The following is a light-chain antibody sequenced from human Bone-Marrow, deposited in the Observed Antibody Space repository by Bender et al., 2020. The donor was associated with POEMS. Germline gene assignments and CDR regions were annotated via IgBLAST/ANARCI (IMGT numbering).Light chain of an antibody. Sequence: QSVLTQPPSVSGAPGQRVTISCIGNSSNIGAGFDVHWYQQVSGTAPKLLIYGDTHRPSGVPDRFSASKSGASASLAITGLQADDEADYYCQSFDTSLSGWVFGAGTKLTV. V-gene: IGLV1-40*01. CDR3: QSFDTSLSGWV. CDR1: SSNIGAGFD. J-gene: IGLJ3*02. CDR2: GDT.